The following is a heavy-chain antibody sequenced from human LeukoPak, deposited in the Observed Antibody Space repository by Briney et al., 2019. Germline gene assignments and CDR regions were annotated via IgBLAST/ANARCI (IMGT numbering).Heavy chain of an antibody. CDR2: INPSGGST. J-gene: IGHJ4*02. Sequence: ASVKVSCKASGYTFTGYYMHWVRQAPGQGLEWMGWINPSGGSTSYAQKFQGRVTMTRDMSTNTVYMELSSLRSEDTAVYYCARGYCSGGSCYFAFDYWGQGTLVTVSS. D-gene: IGHD2-15*01. V-gene: IGHV1-46*01. CDR1: GYTFTGYY. CDR3: ARGYCSGGSCYFAFDY.